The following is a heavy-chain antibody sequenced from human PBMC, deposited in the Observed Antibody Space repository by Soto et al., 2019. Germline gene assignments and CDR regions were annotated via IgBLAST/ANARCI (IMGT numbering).Heavy chain of an antibody. Sequence: QGLEWMGWISAYNGNTNYAQKLQGRVTMTTDTSTSTAYMELRSLRSDDTAVYYCARDQVVLFSTPNTYYYFYYGMGVSGQPT. CDR2: ISAYNGNT. J-gene: IGHJ6*02. V-gene: IGHV1-18*01. CDR3: ARDQVVLFSTPNTYYYFYYGMGV. D-gene: IGHD3-16*01.